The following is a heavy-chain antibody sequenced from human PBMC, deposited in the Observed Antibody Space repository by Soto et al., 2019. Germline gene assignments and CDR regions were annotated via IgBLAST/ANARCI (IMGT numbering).Heavy chain of an antibody. Sequence: GGSLRLSCAASGFTFSSYAMHWVRQAPGKGLEYVSAISSNGGSTYYANSVKGRFTISRDNSKNTLYLQMGSLRAEDMAVYYCARDWSLKGYCSSTSCDLEGYYYYMDVWGKGPTVTVSS. J-gene: IGHJ6*03. CDR1: GFTFSSYA. V-gene: IGHV3-64*01. CDR2: ISSNGGST. CDR3: ARDWSLKGYCSSTSCDLEGYYYYMDV. D-gene: IGHD2-2*01.